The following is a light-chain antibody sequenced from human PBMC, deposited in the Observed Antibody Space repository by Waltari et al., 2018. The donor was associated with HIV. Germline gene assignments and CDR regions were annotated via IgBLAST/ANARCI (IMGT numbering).Light chain of an antibody. V-gene: IGKV4-1*01. J-gene: IGKJ4*01. CDR3: QQYYNTVLT. Sequence: DIVMTQSPDSLAVSLGERAPINCKSSQSVLYSSNNKNYLAWYQQKPGQPPKLLIYWAATRESGVPDRFRGSGSGTDFTLTISSLQAEDVAVYYCQQYYNTVLTFGGGTKVEIK. CDR1: QSVLYSSNNKNY. CDR2: WAA.